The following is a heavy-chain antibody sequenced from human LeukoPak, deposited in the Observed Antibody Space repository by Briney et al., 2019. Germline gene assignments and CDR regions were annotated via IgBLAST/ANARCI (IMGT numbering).Heavy chain of an antibody. D-gene: IGHD6-13*01. J-gene: IGHJ4*02. CDR1: GGSISSYY. CDR2: IYYSGST. Sequence: PSETLSLTCTVSGGSISSYYCSWIRQPPGKGLEWIGYIYYSGSTNYNPSLKSRVTISVDTSKNQFSLKLSSVTAADTAVYYCATLLSSSWSFDYWGQGTLVTVSS. CDR3: ATLLSSSWSFDY. V-gene: IGHV4-59*08.